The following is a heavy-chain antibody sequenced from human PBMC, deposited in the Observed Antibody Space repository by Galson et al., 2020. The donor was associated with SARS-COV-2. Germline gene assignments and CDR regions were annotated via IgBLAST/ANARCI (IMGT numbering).Heavy chain of an antibody. V-gene: IGHV3-23*01. D-gene: IGHD6-19*01. CDR1: GSTFSSYA. Sequence: GGSLRLSCAASGSTFSSYAMSWVRPAPGKGLEWVSSISSNGDDTYYADSVTGRFTISRDNSKNTVSLQVNSLRADDTAIYYCAKSWCTGWYCEFFEHWGQGTLVTVSS. CDR3: AKSWCTGWYCEFFEH. J-gene: IGHJ1*01. CDR2: ISSNGDDT.